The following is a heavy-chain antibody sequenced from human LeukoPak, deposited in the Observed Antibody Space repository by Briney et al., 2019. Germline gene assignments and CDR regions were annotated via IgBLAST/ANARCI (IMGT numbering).Heavy chain of an antibody. Sequence: PGGSLRLSCAASGFTCSSYSMNWVRQAPGKGLEWVSSISSSSSYIYYADSVKGRFTISRDNAKNSLYLQMNSMRAEDTAVYYCARGSRFGELSVWFDPWGQGTLVTVSS. J-gene: IGHJ5*02. D-gene: IGHD3-10*01. CDR3: ARGSRFGELSVWFDP. CDR1: GFTCSSYS. CDR2: ISSSSSYI. V-gene: IGHV3-21*01.